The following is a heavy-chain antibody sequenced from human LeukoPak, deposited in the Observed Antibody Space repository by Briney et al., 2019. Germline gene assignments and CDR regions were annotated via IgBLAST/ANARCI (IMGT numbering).Heavy chain of an antibody. CDR3: ATGTRTTVVTPLDY. CDR1: GGSISSYY. CDR2: IYYSGST. V-gene: IGHV4-59*01. Sequence: SETLSLTCTVSGGSISSYYWSWIRQPPGKGLEWIGYIYYSGSTNYNPSLKSRVTISVDTSKNQFSLKLSSVTAADTAVYYCATGTRTTVVTPLDYWGQGTLVTVSS. D-gene: IGHD4-23*01. J-gene: IGHJ4*02.